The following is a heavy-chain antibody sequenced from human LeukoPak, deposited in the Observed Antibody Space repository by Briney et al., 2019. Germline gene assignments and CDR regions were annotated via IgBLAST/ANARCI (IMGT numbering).Heavy chain of an antibody. CDR1: AFSFTNYE. D-gene: IGHD3-10*01. Sequence: PGRCLRLSCATAAFSFTNYEMNWVRQAAGKWLEWDSYISSNGSTIYYTDSVEGRFTISSDNAKNSLYLQIHSLRAEDTAVYYCAKGHYGSGTYLRSYFFDYWGQGTLVTVSS. V-gene: IGHV3-48*03. CDR3: AKGHYGSGTYLRSYFFDY. J-gene: IGHJ4*02. CDR2: ISSNGSTI.